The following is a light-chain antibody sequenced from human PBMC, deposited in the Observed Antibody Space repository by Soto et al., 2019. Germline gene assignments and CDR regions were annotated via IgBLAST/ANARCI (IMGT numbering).Light chain of an antibody. J-gene: IGLJ3*02. CDR1: SSNIGAGFH. V-gene: IGLV1-40*01. CDR3: QSYDSSSWV. CDR2: AIT. Sequence: QSVLTQPPSVSGAPGQRVTISCTGSSSNIGAGFHVHWYQQLPGTAPKLLIYAITNRPSGVPDRFSGSKSGTSASLAITGLQAEDEADYYCQSYDSSSWVFGGGTKLTVL.